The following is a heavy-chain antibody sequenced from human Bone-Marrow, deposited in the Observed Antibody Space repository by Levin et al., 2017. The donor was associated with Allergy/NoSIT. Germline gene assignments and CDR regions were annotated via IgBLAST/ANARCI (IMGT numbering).Heavy chain of an antibody. V-gene: IGHV4-31*03. CDR1: GGSISSGGYY. D-gene: IGHD3-22*01. J-gene: IGHJ4*02. CDR3: AREYYYDSSGYYYVGSYCDY. CDR2: IYYSGST. Sequence: PSETLSLTCTVSGGSISSGGYYWSWIRQHPGKGLEWIGYIYYSGSTYYNPSLKSRVTISVDTSKNQFSLKLSSVTAADTAVYYCAREYYYDSSGYYYVGSYCDYWGQGTLVTVSS.